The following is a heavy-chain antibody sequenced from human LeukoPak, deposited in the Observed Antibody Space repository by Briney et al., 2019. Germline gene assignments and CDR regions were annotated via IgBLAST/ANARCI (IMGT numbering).Heavy chain of an antibody. CDR2: LYYTGST. CDR1: GDSISTYY. V-gene: IGHV4-59*01. CDR3: ARITNYYHMDV. J-gene: IGHJ6*03. Sequence: SETLSLTCTVSGDSISTYYWTWIRQPPGKGLEWIGYLYYTGSTNYSPSLKSRVTMSVDTSKNQFSLKLSSVTAADTAVYYCARITNYYHMDVWGKGIMVTVSS. D-gene: IGHD3-3*01.